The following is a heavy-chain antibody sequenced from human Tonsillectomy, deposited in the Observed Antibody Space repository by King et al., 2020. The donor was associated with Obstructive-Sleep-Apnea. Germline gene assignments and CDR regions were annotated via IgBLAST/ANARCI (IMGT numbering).Heavy chain of an antibody. CDR2: VRYDGSNE. Sequence: VQLVESGGGVVQPGGSLRLSCAASNFTFSSYAMHWVRQAPGKGLEWVAFVRYDGSNEYYADSVKGRFTISRDNSKNTLYLQTNSLRVEDTAVYHCAKSSGVAASGTYPFDYWGQGTLVTVSS. D-gene: IGHD6-13*01. V-gene: IGHV3-30*02. J-gene: IGHJ4*02. CDR3: AKSSGVAASGTYPFDY. CDR1: NFTFSSYA.